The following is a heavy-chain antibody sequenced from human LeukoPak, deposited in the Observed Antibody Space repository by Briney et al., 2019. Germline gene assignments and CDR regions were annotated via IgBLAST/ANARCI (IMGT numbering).Heavy chain of an antibody. V-gene: IGHV4-59*01. J-gene: IGHJ4*02. CDR1: GGSISSYY. CDR2: VYYSGST. Sequence: SETLSLTCTVSGGSISSYYWSWIRQPPGKGLEWIGYVYYSGSTTYNPSLKSRVTISVDTSKSQFSLKLSSVTAADTAVYFCARVGYSFGYGDFDYWGQGTLDTVSS. D-gene: IGHD5-18*01. CDR3: ARVGYSFGYGDFDY.